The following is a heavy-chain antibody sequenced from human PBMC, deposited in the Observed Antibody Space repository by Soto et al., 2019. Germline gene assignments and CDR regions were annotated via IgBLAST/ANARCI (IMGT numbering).Heavy chain of an antibody. V-gene: IGHV3-33*01. CDR3: ARDGGSNYYYGMDV. Sequence: ESGGGVVQPGRSLRLSCAASGFTFSSYGMHWVRQAPGKGLEWVAVIWYDGSNKYYADSVKGRFTISRDNSKNTLYLQMNSLRAEDTAVYYCARDGGSNYYYGMDVWGQGTTVTVSS. CDR2: IWYDGSNK. CDR1: GFTFSSYG. J-gene: IGHJ6*02. D-gene: IGHD1-26*01.